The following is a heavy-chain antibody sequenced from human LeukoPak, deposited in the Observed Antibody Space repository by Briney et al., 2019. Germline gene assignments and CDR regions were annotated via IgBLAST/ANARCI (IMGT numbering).Heavy chain of an antibody. CDR1: GGTFSSYA. D-gene: IGHD3-22*01. CDR2: IIPILGIA. V-gene: IGHV1-69*04. CDR3: ARSGYLAGGAWFDP. J-gene: IGHJ5*02. Sequence: ASVKVSCKASGGTFSSYAISWVRQAPGQGLEWMGRIIPILGIANYAQKFQGRVTITADKSTSTAYMELSSLRSEDTAVYYCARSGYLAGGAWFDPWGQGTLVTVSS.